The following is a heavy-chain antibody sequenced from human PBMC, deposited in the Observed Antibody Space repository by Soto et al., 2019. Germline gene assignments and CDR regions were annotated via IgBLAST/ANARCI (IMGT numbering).Heavy chain of an antibody. CDR3: ARARGPHYYDSSGYYYVPCY. CDR1: WGAFSSYA. D-gene: IGHD3-22*01. V-gene: IGHV1-69*13. CDR2: IIPIFGTA. J-gene: IGHJ4*02. Sequence: ASVKFSCKASWGAFSSYAISWVRQAPGQGLEWMGGIIPIFGTANYAQKFQGRVTITADESTSTAYMELSSLRSEDTAVYYCARARGPHYYDSSGYYYVPCYWGQGTLVTVSS.